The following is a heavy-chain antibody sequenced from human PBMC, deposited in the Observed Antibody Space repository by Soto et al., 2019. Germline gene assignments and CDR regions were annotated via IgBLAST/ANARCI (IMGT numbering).Heavy chain of an antibody. D-gene: IGHD3-10*01. J-gene: IGHJ6*02. Sequence: PGGSLRLSCAASGFTFDDYAMHWVRQAPGKGLEWVSGISWNSGSVGYADSVKGRFTISRDNAKNSLYLQMNSLRAEDTALYYCAKDRGGSGISYYYGMDVWGQGTTVTVSS. CDR1: GFTFDDYA. CDR2: ISWNSGSV. CDR3: AKDRGGSGISYYYGMDV. V-gene: IGHV3-9*01.